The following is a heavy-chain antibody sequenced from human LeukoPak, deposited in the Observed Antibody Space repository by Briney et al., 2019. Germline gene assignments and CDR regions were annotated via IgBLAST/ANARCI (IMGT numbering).Heavy chain of an antibody. D-gene: IGHD5-12*01. V-gene: IGHV3-7*01. CDR2: IKQDGSEK. CDR1: GFTFSSYW. CDR3: ARNPRPGEKGNSAIDY. Sequence: GGSLRLSCAASGFTFSSYWMSWVRQAPGEGLEWVANIKQDGSEKYYVDSVKGRFTISRDNAKNSLYLQMNSLRAEDTAVYYCARNPRPGEKGNSAIDYWGQETLVTVSS. J-gene: IGHJ4*02.